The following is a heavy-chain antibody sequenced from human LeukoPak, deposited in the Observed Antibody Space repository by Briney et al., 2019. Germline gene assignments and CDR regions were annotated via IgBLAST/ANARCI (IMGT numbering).Heavy chain of an antibody. J-gene: IGHJ4*02. CDR1: GYTLTELS. CDR2: FDPEDGET. CDR3: ATSYGDYDGFDY. V-gene: IGHV1-24*01. D-gene: IGHD4-17*01. Sequence: ASVKVSCKVSGYTLTELSMHWVRQAPRKGLEWMGGFDPEDGETIYAQKFQGRVTMTEDTSTGTAYMELSSLRSEDTAVYYCATSYGDYDGFDYWGQGTLVTVSS.